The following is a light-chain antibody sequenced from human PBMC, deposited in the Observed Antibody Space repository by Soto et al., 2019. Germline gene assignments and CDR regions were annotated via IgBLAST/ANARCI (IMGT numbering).Light chain of an antibody. CDR3: QQYGGSPPP. CDR2: FAS. J-gene: IGKJ1*01. CDR1: QSISSSY. Sequence: EIVLTQSPGTLSLSPGESATLSCRASQSISSSYIAWYQHKPGQAPRLLIYFASNKASGIPDRFTGGGSGTDFTLTISSLEPEDFAVYYCQQYGGSPPPFGQGTKVEVK. V-gene: IGKV3-20*01.